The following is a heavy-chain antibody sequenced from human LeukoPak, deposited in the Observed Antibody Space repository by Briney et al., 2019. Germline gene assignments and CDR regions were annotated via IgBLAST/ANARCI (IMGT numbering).Heavy chain of an antibody. CDR2: ISYDGYDK. CDR1: GFTFNDYV. J-gene: IGHJ4*02. V-gene: IGHV3-30-3*01. Sequence: AGRSLRLSCAASGFTFNDYVMYWVRQTPGKGLEWVTLISYDGYDKSYADSVRGRFTISRDNSKNTLYLQMDSLRSEDTAVYYCARDFFPIVDSSWYEIGYWGQGTLVTVSS. CDR3: ARDFFPIVDSSWYEIGY. D-gene: IGHD6-13*01.